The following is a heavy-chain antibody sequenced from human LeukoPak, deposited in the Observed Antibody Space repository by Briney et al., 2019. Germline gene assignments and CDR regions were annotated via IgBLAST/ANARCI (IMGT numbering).Heavy chain of an antibody. Sequence: PSETLSLTCAVYGGSFSGYYWSWIRQPPGKGLEWMGQINHSGSTNYNPSLKSRVTISVDTSKNQFSLKLSSVTAADTAVYYCARGQMVRGVSSGYYYMDVWGKGTTVTVSS. J-gene: IGHJ6*03. CDR2: INHSGST. D-gene: IGHD3-10*01. CDR1: GGSFSGYY. CDR3: ARGQMVRGVSSGYYYMDV. V-gene: IGHV4-34*01.